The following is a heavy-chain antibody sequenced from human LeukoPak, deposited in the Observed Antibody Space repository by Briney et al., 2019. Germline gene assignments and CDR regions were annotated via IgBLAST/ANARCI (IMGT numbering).Heavy chain of an antibody. J-gene: IGHJ3*02. V-gene: IGHV3-48*03. D-gene: IGHD3-10*01. Sequence: GGSLRLSCAASGFTFSRYEMNWVRQAPGKGLEWVSYISSSGSTIYYADSMKGRFTISRDNAKNSLYLQMNSLRAEDTAVYYCARGRHNSGSFDAFDIWGQGTMVTVSS. CDR2: ISSSGSTI. CDR3: ARGRHNSGSFDAFDI. CDR1: GFTFSRYE.